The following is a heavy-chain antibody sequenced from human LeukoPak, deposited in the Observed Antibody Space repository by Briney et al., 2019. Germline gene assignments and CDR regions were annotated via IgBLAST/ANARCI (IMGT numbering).Heavy chain of an antibody. CDR1: GFTFSSYS. CDR3: ASLAAYDAFDI. Sequence: GGSLRLSCAASGFTFSSYSMNWVRQAPGKGLEWVSSISSSSSYIYYADLVKGRFTISRDNAKNSLYLQMNSLRAEDTAVYYCASLAAYDAFDIWGQGTMVTVSS. V-gene: IGHV3-21*01. D-gene: IGHD2-15*01. J-gene: IGHJ3*02. CDR2: ISSSSSYI.